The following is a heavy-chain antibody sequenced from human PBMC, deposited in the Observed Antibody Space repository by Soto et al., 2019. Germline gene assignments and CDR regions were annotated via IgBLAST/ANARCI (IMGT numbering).Heavy chain of an antibody. CDR2: IFYSGST. D-gene: IGHD3-10*02. V-gene: IGHV4-59*01. CDR1: GGSISSYY. J-gene: IGHJ5*01. Sequence: QVQLQESVPGLVKPSETLSLTCTVSGGSISSYYWSWIRQPPGKGLEWIGFIFYSGSTSYNPSLKSRVTISIDTSEYQFSLKLNSVTAADTAVYYCASMIGDPVLSFDSWGQGTLVAVSS. CDR3: ASMIGDPVLSFDS.